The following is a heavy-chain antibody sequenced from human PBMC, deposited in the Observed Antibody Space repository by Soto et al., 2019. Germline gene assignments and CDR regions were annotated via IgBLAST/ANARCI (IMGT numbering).Heavy chain of an antibody. J-gene: IGHJ6*03. V-gene: IGHV4-59*01. Sequence: QVQLQESGPGLVKPSETLSLTCTVSGGSISGYYWSWIRQPPGKGLEWIGYIYYSGTTNYDPSLNRIFAMSVDTSKNPFSPTLRSVPAPDTAVYYCARLSGGTSLSVYYDIGVWGKGATVIVSS. D-gene: IGHD2-15*01. CDR2: IYYSGTT. CDR3: ARLSGGTSLSVYYDIGV. CDR1: GGSISGYY.